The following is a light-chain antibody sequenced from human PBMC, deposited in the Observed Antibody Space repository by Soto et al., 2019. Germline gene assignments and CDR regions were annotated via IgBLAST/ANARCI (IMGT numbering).Light chain of an antibody. CDR1: QSVSSN. CDR3: QHYNNWPLT. V-gene: IGKV3-15*01. J-gene: IGKJ4*01. Sequence: EIVMTQSPATLSVSPGERATLSCRASQSVSSNLAWFQQRPGQAPRLLIYGASTRATGVPARFSGSGSGTEFTLSLGSLLSEDFTIYYCQHYNNWPLTFGGGTKVEIK. CDR2: GAS.